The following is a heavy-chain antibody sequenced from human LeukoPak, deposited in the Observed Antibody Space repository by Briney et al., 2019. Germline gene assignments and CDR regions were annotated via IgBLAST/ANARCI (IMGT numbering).Heavy chain of an antibody. Sequence: GRSLRLYCAASGFTFSSYGMHWVRQAPGKGLEWEEVISYDGSNKYYADSVKGRFTISRDNSKNTLYLQMNSLRAEDTAVYYCAALAGTAAAGADAFDIWGQGTMVTVSS. V-gene: IGHV3-30*03. CDR1: GFTFSSYG. CDR3: AALAGTAAAGADAFDI. CDR2: ISYDGSNK. D-gene: IGHD6-13*01. J-gene: IGHJ3*02.